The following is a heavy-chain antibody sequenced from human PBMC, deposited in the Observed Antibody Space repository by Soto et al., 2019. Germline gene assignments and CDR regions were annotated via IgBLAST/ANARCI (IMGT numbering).Heavy chain of an antibody. J-gene: IGHJ4*02. D-gene: IGHD2-15*01. CDR2: VGGSGDST. V-gene: IGHV3-23*01. Sequence: GGSLRLSCAASGFTFSNYAMSWVRQAPGKGLEWVSGVGGSGDSTYYAESEKGRFTISRDNSKDKLYLQMNRLRAEDTAVYYCAKSPLGYCSGGSCYPPHYFDYWGQGT. CDR3: AKSPLGYCSGGSCYPPHYFDY. CDR1: GFTFSNYA.